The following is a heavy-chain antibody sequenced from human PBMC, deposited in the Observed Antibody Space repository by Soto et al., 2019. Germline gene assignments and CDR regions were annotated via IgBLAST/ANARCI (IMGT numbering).Heavy chain of an antibody. CDR2: MNPNSGNT. Sequence: QVQLVQSGAEVKKPGASVKVSCKASGYTFTSYDINWVRQATGQGLEWMGWMNPNSGNTGYAQKVQGRVTMTRNTSISTAYMELSSLRSEDTAVYYCAREGYCSGGSCYSLDPWGQGTLVTVSS. V-gene: IGHV1-8*01. D-gene: IGHD2-15*01. J-gene: IGHJ5*02. CDR1: GYTFTSYD. CDR3: AREGYCSGGSCYSLDP.